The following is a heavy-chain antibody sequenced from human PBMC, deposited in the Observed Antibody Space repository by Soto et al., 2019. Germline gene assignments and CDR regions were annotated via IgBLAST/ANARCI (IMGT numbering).Heavy chain of an antibody. J-gene: IGHJ6*02. Sequence: GXSVKVSCKASVYSFTYYHIQWVRQAPGQGLEWLGRINPKSGGTSTAQKFQGWVTMTRDRSISTVYMELTRLRSDDTAVYFCARGHSTDCSNGVCSFFYNHEMDAWGQGSTVTVSS. CDR3: ARGHSTDCSNGVCSFFYNHEMDA. V-gene: IGHV1-2*04. CDR2: INPKSGGT. CDR1: VYSFTYYH. D-gene: IGHD2-8*01.